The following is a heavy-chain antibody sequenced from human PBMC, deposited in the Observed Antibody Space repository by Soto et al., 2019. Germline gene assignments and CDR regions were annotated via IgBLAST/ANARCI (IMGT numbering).Heavy chain of an antibody. CDR1: GGSISSYY. CDR2: IYYSGST. Sequence: QVQLQESGPGLVKPSETLSLTCTVSGGSISSYYWSWIRQPPGKGLEWIGYIYYSGSTNYNPSLKSRVTISVDTSKNQFSLKLRSVTAADTAVYYCARAFPYSRAFDIWGQGTMVTVSS. J-gene: IGHJ3*02. CDR3: ARAFPYSRAFDI. D-gene: IGHD6-13*01. V-gene: IGHV4-59*01.